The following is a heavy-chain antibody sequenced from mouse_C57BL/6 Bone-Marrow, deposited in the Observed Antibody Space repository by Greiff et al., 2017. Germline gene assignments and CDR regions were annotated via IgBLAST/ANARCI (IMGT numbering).Heavy chain of an antibody. Sequence: VHVKQSGAELVRPGSSVKMSCKTSGYTFTSYGINWVKQRPGQGLEWIGYIYIGNGYTEYNEKFKGKAPLTSDPSSSTAYMQLSSLTSEDSAIYICAREVLDYDSNHYYAMDYWGQGTSVTVSS. J-gene: IGHJ4*01. CDR2: IYIGNGYT. CDR1: GYTFTSYG. CDR3: AREVLDYDSNHYYAMDY. V-gene: IGHV1-58*01. D-gene: IGHD2-5*01.